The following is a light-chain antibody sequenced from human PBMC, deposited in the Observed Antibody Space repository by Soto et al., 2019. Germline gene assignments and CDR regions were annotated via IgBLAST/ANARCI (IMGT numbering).Light chain of an antibody. CDR1: SNDVGGYNY. J-gene: IGLJ1*01. Sequence: SAVTPSPSVSGSPGQAVVISCTGTSNDVGGYNYVAWYQQHPGKAPKIMIYDVTKRPSGVPDRFSGSKSGNTASLTISVLQAEEEADYYWFSNGGIVEAFGPG. V-gene: IGLV2-11*01. CDR3: FSNGGIVEA. CDR2: DVT.